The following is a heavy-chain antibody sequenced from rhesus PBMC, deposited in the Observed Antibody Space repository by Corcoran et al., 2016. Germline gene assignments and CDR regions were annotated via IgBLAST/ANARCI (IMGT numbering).Heavy chain of an antibody. J-gene: IGHJ4*01. CDR2: IYWDDDT. V-gene: IGHV2-174*01. CDR1: GFSLTTSGMG. CDR3: ARRRSSGWPVGYYFDY. D-gene: IGHD6-31*01. Sequence: QVTLKESGPALVKPTQTLTLTCTFSGFSLTTSGMGVGWIRQPPGTALEWLALIYWDDDTRYNSSLRSRLTISRDTSKSQVVLTMTDMDPVDTATYYCARRRSSGWPVGYYFDYWGQGVLVTVSS.